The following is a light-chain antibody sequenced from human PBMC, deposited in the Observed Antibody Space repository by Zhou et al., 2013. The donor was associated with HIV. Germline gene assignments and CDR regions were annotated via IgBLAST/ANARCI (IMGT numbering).Light chain of an antibody. V-gene: IGKV3-20*01. CDR3: QCYGSSRWT. J-gene: IGKJ1*01. Sequence: EIVLTQSPGTLSLSPGERATLSCRASQSISSSYLAWYQQKPGQAPRLLIYGASNRATGVPDRFSGSGSGTDFTLTISRLEPEDFAVYSCQCYGSSRWTFGQGDQGWKSN. CDR2: GAS. CDR1: QSISSSY.